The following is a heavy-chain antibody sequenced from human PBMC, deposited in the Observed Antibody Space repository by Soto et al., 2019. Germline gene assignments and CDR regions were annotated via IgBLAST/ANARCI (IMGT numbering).Heavy chain of an antibody. CDR3: ARERYYGSGSYYYYYYYGMDV. CDR2: IIPIFGTA. J-gene: IGHJ6*02. CDR1: GGTFSSYA. V-gene: IGHV1-69*13. Sequence: GASVKVSCKASGGTFSSYAISWVRQAPGQGLESMGGIIPIFGTANYAQKFQGRVTITADESTSTAYMELSSLRSEDTAVYYCARERYYGSGSYYYYYYYGMDVWGQGTTVTVSS. D-gene: IGHD3-10*01.